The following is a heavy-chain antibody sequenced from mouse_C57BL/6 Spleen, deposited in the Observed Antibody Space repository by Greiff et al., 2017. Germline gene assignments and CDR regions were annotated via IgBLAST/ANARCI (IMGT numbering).Heavy chain of an antibody. J-gene: IGHJ3*01. CDR1: GYTFTSYW. V-gene: IGHV1-50*01. D-gene: IGHD3-3*01. Sequence: QVQLQQPGAELVKPGASVKLSCKASGYTFTSYWMQWVKQRPGQGLEWIGEIDPSDSYTNYNQKFKGKATLTVDTSSSTAYMQLSSLTSEDSAVYYCARSRDGGPWFAYWGQGTLVTVSA. CDR2: IDPSDSYT. CDR3: ARSRDGGPWFAY.